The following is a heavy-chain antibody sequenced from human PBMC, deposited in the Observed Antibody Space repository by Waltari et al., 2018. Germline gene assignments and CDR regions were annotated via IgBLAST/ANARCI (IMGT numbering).Heavy chain of an antibody. Sequence: QVQLVESGGGVVQPGGSLRLCCTAFGYTFRDYAMHWVRQAPGKGLEWVALISHDATKKNYAQSLQGRFTISRDNSRNTLYLEINNVRVADTALYYCAKDDYGDEYFQHWGQGTLVTVSS. CDR3: AKDDYGDEYFQH. CDR2: ISHDATKK. CDR1: GYTFRDYA. D-gene: IGHD4-17*01. V-gene: IGHV3-30*18. J-gene: IGHJ1*01.